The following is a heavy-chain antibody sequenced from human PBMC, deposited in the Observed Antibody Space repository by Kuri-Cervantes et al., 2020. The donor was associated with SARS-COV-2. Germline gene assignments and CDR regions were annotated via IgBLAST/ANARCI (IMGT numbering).Heavy chain of an antibody. CDR3: ARDRSGSYYGPFDY. V-gene: IGHV3-30-3*01. J-gene: IGHJ4*02. CDR2: ISYDGSNK. D-gene: IGHD1-26*01. Sequence: GGSLRLSCAASGFTFSSYAMHWVRQAPGKGLEWVAVISYDGSNKYYADSVKGRFTISRDNSKNTLYLQMNSLRAEGTAVYYCARDRSGSYYGPFDYWGQGTLVTVSS. CDR1: GFTFSSYA.